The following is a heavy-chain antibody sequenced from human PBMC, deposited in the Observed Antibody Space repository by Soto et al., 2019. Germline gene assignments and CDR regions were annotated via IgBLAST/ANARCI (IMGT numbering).Heavy chain of an antibody. Sequence: QVQLVESGGGVVQPGRSLRLSCAASGFTFSSYGMHWVRQAPGKGLEWVAVISYDGSNKYYADSVKGRFTISRDNSKNPLYLLMSCLIAEDTAVYYCAIDTYSGPLDYWGQGPLVTVSS. CDR2: ISYDGSNK. CDR3: AIDTYSGPLDY. D-gene: IGHD2-15*01. CDR1: GFTFSSYG. J-gene: IGHJ4*02. V-gene: IGHV3-30*03.